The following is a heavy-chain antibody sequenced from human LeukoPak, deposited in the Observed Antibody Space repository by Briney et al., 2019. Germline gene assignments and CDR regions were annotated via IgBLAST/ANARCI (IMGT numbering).Heavy chain of an antibody. CDR2: IKPNTDET. Sequence: ASVNVSFKASGYTFTGCHMHWVRQAPGPGLGWRGWIKPNTDETNYAQKFQGRVHLNRHTQISAAYMELSWLRSEDIAVYYCKRHPEMATIFFEYWGQGTLVPVSS. CDR3: KRHPEMATIFFEY. V-gene: IGHV1-2*02. J-gene: IGHJ4*02. CDR1: GYTFTGCH. D-gene: IGHD5-24*01.